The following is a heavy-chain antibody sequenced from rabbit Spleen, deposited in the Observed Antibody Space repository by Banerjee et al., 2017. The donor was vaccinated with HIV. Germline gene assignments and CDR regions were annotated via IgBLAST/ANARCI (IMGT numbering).Heavy chain of an antibody. CDR2: IYAAKGST. D-gene: IGHD7-1*01. Sequence: QEQLKETGGGLVQPGGSLTLSCKASGIDFTNYYISWVRQAPGKGLEWIGIIYAAKGSTDYASWVNGRFTISKTSSTTVTLQMTSLTVADTATYFCARYTGTSFSSYGMDLLGPGTLVTVS. CDR3: ARYTGTSFSSYGMDL. J-gene: IGHJ6*01. CDR1: GIDFTNYY. V-gene: IGHV1S45*01.